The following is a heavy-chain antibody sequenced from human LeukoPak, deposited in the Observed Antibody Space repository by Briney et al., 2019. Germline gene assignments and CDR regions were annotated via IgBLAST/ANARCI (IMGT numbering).Heavy chain of an antibody. CDR3: ARDSSSARFIAVAVPRHDY. CDR1: GYTSTSYG. Sequence: GASVKVSCKASGYTSTSYGISWVRQAPGQGLEWMGWISAYNGNTNYAQKLQGRVTMTTGTSTSTAYMELRSLRSDDTAVYYCARDSSSARFIAVAVPRHDYWGQGTLVTVSS. D-gene: IGHD6-19*01. J-gene: IGHJ4*02. CDR2: ISAYNGNT. V-gene: IGHV1-18*01.